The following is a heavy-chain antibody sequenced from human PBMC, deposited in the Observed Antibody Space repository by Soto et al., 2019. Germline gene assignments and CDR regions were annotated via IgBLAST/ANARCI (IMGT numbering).Heavy chain of an antibody. V-gene: IGHV2-5*02. CDR2: IYWDDDK. Sequence: QITLKESGPPLVKPTQTLTLTCTFSGFSLSTSGVGVGWIRQPPGKALEWLALIYWDDDKRYSPSLKSRLTITTDTSKNQVVLTMTNMDPVDTATYYCALSTDYYYGMDVWGQGTTVTVSS. CDR3: ALSTDYYYGMDV. J-gene: IGHJ6*02. CDR1: GFSLSTSGVG.